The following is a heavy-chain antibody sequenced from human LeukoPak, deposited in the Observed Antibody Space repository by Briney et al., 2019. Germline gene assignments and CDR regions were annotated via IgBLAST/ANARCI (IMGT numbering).Heavy chain of an antibody. CDR2: ISNDGGGT. CDR1: GFIFNNYG. V-gene: IGHV3-21*01. CDR3: ARENVDTAGYYYGMDV. Sequence: GGSLRLSCAASGFIFNNYGLIWVRQAPGKGLEWVSAISNDGGGTNYADSVKGRFTVSRDNAKNSLYLQMNSLRAEDTAVYYCARENVDTAGYYYGMDVWGQGTTVTVSS. J-gene: IGHJ6*02. D-gene: IGHD5-18*01.